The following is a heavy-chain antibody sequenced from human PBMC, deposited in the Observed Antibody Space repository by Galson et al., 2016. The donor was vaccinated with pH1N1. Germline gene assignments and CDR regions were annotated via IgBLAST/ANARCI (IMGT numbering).Heavy chain of an antibody. D-gene: IGHD6-6*01. Sequence: SLRLSCAASGFTFDDYAMHWVRQAPGKGLEWVSGISWNSGSIGYADSVKGRFTISRDNAKNSLYLQMNSLRAEDTAVHYCAKQLVVDWGQGTLVTVSS. J-gene: IGHJ4*02. CDR3: AKQLVVD. CDR2: ISWNSGSI. V-gene: IGHV3-9*01. CDR1: GFTFDDYA.